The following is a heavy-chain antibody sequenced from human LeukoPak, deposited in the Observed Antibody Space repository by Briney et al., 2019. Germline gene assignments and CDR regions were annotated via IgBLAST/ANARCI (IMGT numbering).Heavy chain of an antibody. CDR1: GFTFNSYA. J-gene: IGHJ4*02. CDR2: ITEGGGWT. D-gene: IGHD1-26*01. V-gene: IGHV3-23*01. CDR3: ATRGSNREFNY. Sequence: GGSLRLSCAASGFTFNSYAMSWVRQTPGKGLEWVSAITEGGGWTNYGDSVKGRFTISRDNSKNTLYLQMNSLRAEDTAVYYCATRGSNREFNYWGQGTLVTVSS.